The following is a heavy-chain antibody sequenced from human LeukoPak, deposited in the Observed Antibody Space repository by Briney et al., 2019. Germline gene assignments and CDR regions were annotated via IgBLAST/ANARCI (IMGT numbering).Heavy chain of an antibody. CDR1: GFTFSSYA. CDR3: ARGSKSSSSWYGRAFDI. V-gene: IGHV3-23*01. CDR2: ISGSGGST. J-gene: IGHJ3*02. Sequence: PGGSLRLSCAASGFTFSSYAMSWVRQAPGKGLEWVSAISGSGGSTYYADSVKGRFTISRDNSKNTLYLQMNSLRAEDTAVYYCARGSKSSSSWYGRAFDIWAKGQWSPSLQ. D-gene: IGHD6-13*01.